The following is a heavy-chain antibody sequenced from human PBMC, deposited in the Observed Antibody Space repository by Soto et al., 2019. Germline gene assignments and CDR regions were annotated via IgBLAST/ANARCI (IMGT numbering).Heavy chain of an antibody. CDR3: ASLKIYCRGETCYSGYHDY. D-gene: IGHD2-15*01. V-gene: IGHV3-23*04. J-gene: IGHJ4*02. Sequence: DEQLVESGGDLVQPGGSLRLSCAASGFVFRTNAMSWVRQRPGQGLEWVSAIRGSGDNTYYADSVKGRFSISRDNSKNTLFLQMNSLRAEDTAMYYRASLKIYCRGETCYSGYHDYWGQGTLVTVSS. CDR2: IRGSGDNT. CDR1: GFVFRTNA.